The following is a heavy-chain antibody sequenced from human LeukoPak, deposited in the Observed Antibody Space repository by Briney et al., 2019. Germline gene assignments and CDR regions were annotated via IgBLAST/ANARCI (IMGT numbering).Heavy chain of an antibody. V-gene: IGHV1-69*13. CDR2: IIPIFGTA. D-gene: IGHD4-17*01. J-gene: IGHJ4*02. CDR1: GGTFSSYA. CDR3: ARDAYGDYASF. Sequence: SMKVSCKASGGTFSSYAISWLRQAPGQGLEWMGGIIPIFGTANYAQKFQGRVTITADESTSTAYMELSSLRSEDTAVYYCARDAYGDYASFWGQGTLVTVSS.